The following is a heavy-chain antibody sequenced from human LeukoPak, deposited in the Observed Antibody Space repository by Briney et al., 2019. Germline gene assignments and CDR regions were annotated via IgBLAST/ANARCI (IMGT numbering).Heavy chain of an antibody. D-gene: IGHD2-2*01. Sequence: GGSLRLSCAASGFTFSSYSMNWVRQAPGKGLEWVSSISSSSSYIYYADSVKGRFTISRDNAKNSLYLQMNSLRAEDTAVYYCARDIVVVPAAIPFDYWGQGTLVTVSS. V-gene: IGHV3-21*01. CDR1: GFTFSSYS. J-gene: IGHJ4*02. CDR2: ISSSSSYI. CDR3: ARDIVVVPAAIPFDY.